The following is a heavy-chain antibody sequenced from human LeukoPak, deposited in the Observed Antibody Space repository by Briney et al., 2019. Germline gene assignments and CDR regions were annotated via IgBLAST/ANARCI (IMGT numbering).Heavy chain of an antibody. V-gene: IGHV4-61*05. Sequence: SETLSLTCTASGGSISSTSYYWGWIRQPPGKGLEWIGYFYDSGTTSGSTNYNPSLKSRVTISVDTSKNQFSLKLSSVTAADTAVYSCARRATSGSHCCGFDPWGQGTLVTVSS. CDR2: FYDSGTTSGST. CDR3: ARRATSGSHCCGFDP. D-gene: IGHD1-26*01. J-gene: IGHJ5*02. CDR1: GGSISSTSYY.